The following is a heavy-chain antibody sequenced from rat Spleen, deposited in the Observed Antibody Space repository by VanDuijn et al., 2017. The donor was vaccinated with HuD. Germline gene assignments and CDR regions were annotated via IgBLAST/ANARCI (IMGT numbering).Heavy chain of an antibody. Sequence: QVQLKESGPGLVQPSETLSLTCTVSGFSLTTYSVSWVRQPSGKGPEWMGKMWYDGDTAYNSALKSRLSISRDTSKSQVFLTMNSLQTDDTAVYYCAEGQVDGYVMDAWGQGASVTVSS. CDR2: MWYDGDT. J-gene: IGHJ4*01. D-gene: IGHD1-8*01. CDR1: GFSLTTYS. CDR3: AEGQVDGYVMDA. V-gene: IGHV2-34*01.